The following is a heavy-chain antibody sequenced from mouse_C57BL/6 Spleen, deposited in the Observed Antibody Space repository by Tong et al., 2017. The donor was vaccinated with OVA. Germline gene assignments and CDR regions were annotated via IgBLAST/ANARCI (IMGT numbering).Heavy chain of an antibody. CDR2: IYPGNSDT. V-gene: IGHV1-5*01. D-gene: IGHD2-12*01. CDR3: TTVLRRGGYYFDY. Sequence: EVQLQESGTVLARPGASVKMSCKASGYSFTSYWMHWVKQRPGQGLEWIGAIYPGNSDTSYNQKFKGKAKLTAVTSTSPAYMELSSLTNEDSAVYYCTTVLRRGGYYFDYWGQGTTLTVSS. J-gene: IGHJ2*01. CDR1: GYSFTSYW.